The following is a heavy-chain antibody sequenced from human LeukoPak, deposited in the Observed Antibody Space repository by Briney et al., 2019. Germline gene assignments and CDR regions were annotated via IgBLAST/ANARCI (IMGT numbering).Heavy chain of an antibody. CDR1: GASINSGDHY. D-gene: IGHD3-22*01. CDR3: ARDIPPTMRGLNWFDP. V-gene: IGHV4-30-4*08. CDR2: IFYTGST. J-gene: IGHJ5*02. Sequence: TLPLTCNVSGASINSGDHYWSWIRQPPGKGLEWIGYIFYTGSTYYNPSLKSRVTISVDTSKNQFSLKLSSVTVADTAVYYCARDIPPTMRGLNWFDPWGQGTLVTVSS.